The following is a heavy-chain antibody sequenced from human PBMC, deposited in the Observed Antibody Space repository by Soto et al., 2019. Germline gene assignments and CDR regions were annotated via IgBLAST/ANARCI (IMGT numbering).Heavy chain of an antibody. CDR2: MSSSGTYI. D-gene: IGHD6-13*01. J-gene: IGHJ4*02. Sequence: GGSLRLSCAASGFTFSTYSMNWVRQAPGKGLEWVSSMSSSGTYIHYADSLKGRFTISRDNAKNSLYLQMISLRAEDTAVYYCASHLTAGQLGALYYWGQGTLVTVSS. CDR3: ASHLTAGQLGALYY. CDR1: GFTFSTYS. V-gene: IGHV3-21*01.